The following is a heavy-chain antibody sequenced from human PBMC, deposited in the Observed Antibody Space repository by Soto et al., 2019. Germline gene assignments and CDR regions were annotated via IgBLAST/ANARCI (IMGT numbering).Heavy chain of an antibody. CDR1: GFTFSSYW. D-gene: IGHD4-4*01. CDR3: GRGLQGYYGNDV. Sequence: EVQLVESGGGLVQPGRSLRLSCEASGFTFSSYWMHWVRQAPGKGLVWVSRIYTDGSRTSYADSVRGRFTISRDNAKNTLYLQMNSLRAEDSAVYYCGRGLQGYYGNDVWGQGTTVTVTS. CDR2: IYTDGSRT. V-gene: IGHV3-74*01. J-gene: IGHJ6*02.